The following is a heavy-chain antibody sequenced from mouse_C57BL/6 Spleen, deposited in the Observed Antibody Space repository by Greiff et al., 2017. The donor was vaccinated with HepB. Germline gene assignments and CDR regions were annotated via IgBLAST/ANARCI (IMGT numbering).Heavy chain of an antibody. Sequence: EVHLVESGPGLVKPSQSLSLTCSVPGYSITSGYYWNWIRQFPGNKLEWMGYISYDGSNNYNPSLKNRISITRDTSKNQFFLKLNSVTTEDTATYYCARDSGITHYYAMDYWGQGTSVTVSS. D-gene: IGHD2-4*01. CDR1: GYSITSGYY. CDR3: ARDSGITHYYAMDY. V-gene: IGHV3-6*01. CDR2: ISYDGSN. J-gene: IGHJ4*01.